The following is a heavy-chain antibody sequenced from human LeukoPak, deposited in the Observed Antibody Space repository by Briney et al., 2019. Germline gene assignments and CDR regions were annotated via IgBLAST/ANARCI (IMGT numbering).Heavy chain of an antibody. V-gene: IGHV4-59*01. CDR2: VVYSGTT. Sequence: SETLSLTCGVSNSSISSYYWSWIRQPPGRGLEWIGYVVYSGTTDYSPSLKSRVTISIDTSQNHFSLRMSSVTAADTAVYFCARISYYPPYYFDSWGRGILVAVSS. D-gene: IGHD3-22*01. J-gene: IGHJ4*01. CDR1: NSSISSYY. CDR3: ARISYYPPYYFDS.